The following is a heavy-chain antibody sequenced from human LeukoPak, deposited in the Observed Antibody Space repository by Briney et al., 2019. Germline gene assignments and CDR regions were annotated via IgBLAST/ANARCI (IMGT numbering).Heavy chain of an antibody. CDR3: ARLGGNRGSDAFDI. CDR2: IYTSGST. CDR1: GGSISSYY. D-gene: IGHD4-23*01. J-gene: IGHJ3*02. Sequence: SETLSLTCTVSGGSISSYYWSWIRQPAGKGLEWIGRIYTSGSTNYNPSLKSRVTMSVDTSKNQFSLKLSSVTAADTAVYYCARLGGNRGSDAFDIWGQGTMVTVSS. V-gene: IGHV4-4*07.